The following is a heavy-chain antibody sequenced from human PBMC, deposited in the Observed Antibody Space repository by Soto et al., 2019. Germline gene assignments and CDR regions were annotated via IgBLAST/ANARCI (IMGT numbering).Heavy chain of an antibody. CDR2: INHSGST. V-gene: IGHV4-34*01. J-gene: IGHJ4*02. CDR3: ACDTVNPSRGYFDY. D-gene: IGHD4-17*01. Sequence: SETLSLTCAVYGGSFSGYYWSWIRQPPGKGLEWIGEINHSGSTNYNPSLKSRVTISVDTSKNQFSLKLSSVTAADTAVYYCACDTVNPSRGYFDYWGQGTLVTVSS. CDR1: GGSFSGYY.